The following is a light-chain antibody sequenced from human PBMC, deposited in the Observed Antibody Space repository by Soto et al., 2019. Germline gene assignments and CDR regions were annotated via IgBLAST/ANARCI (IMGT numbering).Light chain of an antibody. CDR2: EVS. V-gene: IGLV2-8*01. CDR1: SSGVGGYNY. J-gene: IGLJ1*01. CDR3: SAYAGSNNFV. Sequence: QSALTQPHSASGSPGQSVPLSCTGTSSGVGGYNYVSWYQQHPGNAPKLMIYEVSKRPSGGPDRSSGSKSGNTGSLTVSRRQAYDEADYYCSAYAGSNNFVFGTGTKVTVL.